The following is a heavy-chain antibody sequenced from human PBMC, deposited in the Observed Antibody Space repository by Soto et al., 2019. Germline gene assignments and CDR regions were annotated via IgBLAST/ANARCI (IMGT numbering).Heavy chain of an antibody. J-gene: IGHJ6*02. CDR3: ARRTRDYYGSGSYYNAVKEGHYYGMDV. Sequence: SSETLSLTCTVSGGSIRSSSYYWGWIRQPPGKGLEWIGRIYYSGSTYYNPSLKSRVTISVDTSKNQFSLKLSSVTAADTAVYYCARRTRDYYGSGSYYNAVKEGHYYGMDVWGQGTTVTVSS. CDR1: GGSIRSSSYY. D-gene: IGHD3-10*01. V-gene: IGHV4-39*01. CDR2: IYYSGST.